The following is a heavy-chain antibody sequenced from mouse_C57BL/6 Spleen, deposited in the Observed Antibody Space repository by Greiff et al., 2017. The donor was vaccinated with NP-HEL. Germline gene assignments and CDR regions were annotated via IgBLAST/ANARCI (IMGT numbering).Heavy chain of an antibody. Sequence: VQLQQSGAELVRPGASVKLSCKASGYTFTDYYINWVKQRPGQGLEWITRIYPGSGNTYYNEKFKGKATLTAEKSSSTAYMQLSSLTSEDSAVYFCARWGDVELGLDYWGQGTTLTVSS. CDR2: IYPGSGNT. CDR3: ARWGDVELGLDY. V-gene: IGHV1-76*01. J-gene: IGHJ2*01. D-gene: IGHD4-1*01. CDR1: GYTFTDYY.